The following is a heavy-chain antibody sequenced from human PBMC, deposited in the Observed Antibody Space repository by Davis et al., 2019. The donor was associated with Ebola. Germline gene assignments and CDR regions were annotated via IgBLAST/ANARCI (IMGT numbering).Heavy chain of an antibody. CDR2: TYYRSKWYN. Sequence: SETLSLTCVISGDSVSRKSGAWSWIRQSPSRGLEWLGRTYYRSKWYNDYAVSVKSRITINPDTSKNQFSLQLNSVTPEDTAVYYCAREGVALVATPFDYWGQGTLVIVSS. CDR1: GDSVSRKSGA. J-gene: IGHJ4*02. V-gene: IGHV6-1*01. CDR3: AREGVALVATPFDY. D-gene: IGHD2-15*01.